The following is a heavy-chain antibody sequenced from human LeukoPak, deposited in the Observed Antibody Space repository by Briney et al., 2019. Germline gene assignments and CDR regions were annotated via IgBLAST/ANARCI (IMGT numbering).Heavy chain of an antibody. CDR1: GFTFSRSW. Sequence: TGGSLRLSCAASGFTFSRSWMSWVRQAPGKGLEWVANIKQDGIAKYYADSVKGRFTISRDNSKNTLYLQMNSLRAEDTAVYYCAKDLRRRYYFGSGSRGGTFDIWGQGTMVTVSS. CDR3: AKDLRRRYYFGSGSRGGTFDI. J-gene: IGHJ3*02. CDR2: IKQDGIAK. D-gene: IGHD3-10*01. V-gene: IGHV3-7*04.